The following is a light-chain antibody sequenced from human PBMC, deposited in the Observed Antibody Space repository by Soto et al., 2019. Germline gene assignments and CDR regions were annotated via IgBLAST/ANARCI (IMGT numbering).Light chain of an antibody. CDR3: HQYNHWPRMLS. Sequence: EIILTQSPATLYVSPGEIATLSCRASQSLTSNLAWYQQRPGQAPRLLIYDTSTRATDIPARVSGSGSGTEFNLTIASLQSEDFEVYFCHQYNHWPRMLSFGGGTRV. V-gene: IGKV3-15*01. J-gene: IGKJ4*01. CDR1: QSLTSN. CDR2: DTS.